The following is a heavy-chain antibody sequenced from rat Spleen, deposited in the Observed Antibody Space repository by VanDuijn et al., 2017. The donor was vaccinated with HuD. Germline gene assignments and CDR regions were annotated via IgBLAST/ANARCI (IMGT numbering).Heavy chain of an antibody. CDR2: INTDGGST. D-gene: IGHD1-11*01. Sequence: EVKLVETGGGLVQPGRSLKLSCVASGFTFSSYWMYWIRQAPGKGLEWVSSINTDGGSTYYPDSVKGRFTISRDNAENTVYLQMNSLRSEDTATYYCAKDKDGGYVMDAWGQGASVTVSS. CDR3: AKDKDGGYVMDA. V-gene: IGHV5-58*01. CDR1: GFTFSSYW. J-gene: IGHJ4*01.